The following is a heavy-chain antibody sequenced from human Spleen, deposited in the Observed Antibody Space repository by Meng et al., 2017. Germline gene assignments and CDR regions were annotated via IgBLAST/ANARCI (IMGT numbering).Heavy chain of an antibody. CDR1: GFTFPMFA. V-gene: IGHV3-30*07. CDR2: IVHDGSHI. D-gene: IGHD2-15*01. J-gene: IGHJ5*02. CDR3: ARVAGGGSHRWFDP. Sequence: QEHLVESGGGVVQPGRSLRLSCAGSGFTFPMFAMPWVRQATGKGLEWLAVIVHDGSHIVYTDSVKGRFTISRDNAKNSLYLQMNSLSAADTAVYYCARVAGGGSHRWFDPWGQGTLVTVSS.